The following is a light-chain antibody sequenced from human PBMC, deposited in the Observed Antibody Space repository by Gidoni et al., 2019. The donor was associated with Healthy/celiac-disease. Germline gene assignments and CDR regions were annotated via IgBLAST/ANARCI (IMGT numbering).Light chain of an antibody. CDR2: EVS. Sequence: QSALTQPASGSGSPGPSITISCTGTSSDVGGYNYVSWYQQHPGKAPKLMIYEVSNRPSGVSNRFSGSKSGNTASLTISGLQAEDEADYYCSSYTSSSTLRVFGGGTKLTVL. CDR1: SSDVGGYNY. V-gene: IGLV2-14*01. J-gene: IGLJ2*01. CDR3: SSYTSSSTLRV.